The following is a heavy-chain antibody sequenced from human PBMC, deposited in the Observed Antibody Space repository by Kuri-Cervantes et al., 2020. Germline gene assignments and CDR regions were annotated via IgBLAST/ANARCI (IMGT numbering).Heavy chain of an antibody. CDR2: IYYSGST. Sequence: SETLSLTCTVSGGSVSSGSYYWSWIRQPPGKGLEWVGYIYYSGSTNYNPSLKSRVTISVDTSKNQFSLKLTSVTAADTAVYYCAKDRSPTQWGQGTLVTVS. V-gene: IGHV4-61*01. CDR1: GGSVSSGSYY. J-gene: IGHJ4*02. CDR3: AKDRSPTQ.